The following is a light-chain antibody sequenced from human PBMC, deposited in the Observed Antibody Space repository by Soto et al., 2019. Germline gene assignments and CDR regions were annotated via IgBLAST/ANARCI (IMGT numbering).Light chain of an antibody. CDR2: DAS. CDR3: QHYDNLVT. V-gene: IGKV1-33*01. Sequence: DIQMTQSPSSLSASVGDRVTITCQASQDIRNYLNWYQQKPGKAPKLLINDASNLETGVPSRFSGSGSGTDFTFTINSLQPEDIATYYCQHYDNLVTFGPGTKVDIK. CDR1: QDIRNY. J-gene: IGKJ3*01.